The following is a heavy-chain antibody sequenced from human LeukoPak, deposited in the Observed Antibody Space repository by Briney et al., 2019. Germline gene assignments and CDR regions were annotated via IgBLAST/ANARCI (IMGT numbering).Heavy chain of an antibody. V-gene: IGHV3-48*02. CDR3: AAMHYFGY. Sequence: PGGSLRLSCAASGFTFSTYSMNWVRQVPGMGLEWASYISSSSSTIFYADSVKGRFTISRDNAKNSLYLQMNSLRDEDTAVYYCAAMHYFGYWGQGTLVTVSS. J-gene: IGHJ4*02. CDR1: GFTFSTYS. CDR2: ISSSSSTI.